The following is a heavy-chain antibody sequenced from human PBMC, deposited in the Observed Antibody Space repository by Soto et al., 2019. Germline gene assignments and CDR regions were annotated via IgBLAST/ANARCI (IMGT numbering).Heavy chain of an antibody. CDR2: IDPSDSYT. CDR1: GYSFTSYW. Sequence: GVSLKISCKGSGYSFTSYWISWVRQMPGKGLEWMGRIDPSDSYTNYSPSFQGHVTISADKSISTAYLQWSSLKASDTAMYYCAREYSSSSSLTYYYYGMDVWGQGTTVTVSS. V-gene: IGHV5-10-1*01. J-gene: IGHJ6*02. D-gene: IGHD6-6*01. CDR3: AREYSSSSSLTYYYYGMDV.